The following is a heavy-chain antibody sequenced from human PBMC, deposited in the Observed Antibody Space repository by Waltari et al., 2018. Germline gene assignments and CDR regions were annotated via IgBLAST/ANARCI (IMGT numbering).Heavy chain of an antibody. Sequence: QVQLQESGPGLVKPSETLSLTCTVSGGSISSYYWSWIRQPPGKGLEWIGYIYYRGSTNYHPSLKSRVTISVDTSKNQFSLKLSSVTAADTAVYYCARITIFGVVIDNWGQGTLVTVSS. CDR3: ARITIFGVVIDN. V-gene: IGHV4-59*01. J-gene: IGHJ4*02. D-gene: IGHD3-3*01. CDR2: IYYRGST. CDR1: GGSISSYY.